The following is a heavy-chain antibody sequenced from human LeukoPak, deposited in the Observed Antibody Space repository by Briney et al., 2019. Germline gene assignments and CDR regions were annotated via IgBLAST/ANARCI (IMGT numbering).Heavy chain of an antibody. D-gene: IGHD3-22*01. V-gene: IGHV4-59*01. CDR1: GGSISSYY. CDR2: IYYSGST. CDR3: AGYDSSGYYDGYFDY. Sequence: PSETLSLTCTASGGSISSYYWSWIRQPPGKGLEWIGYIYYSGSTNYNPSLKSRVTISVDTSKNQFSLKLSSVTAADTAVYYCAGYDSSGYYDGYFDYWGQGTLVTVSS. J-gene: IGHJ4*02.